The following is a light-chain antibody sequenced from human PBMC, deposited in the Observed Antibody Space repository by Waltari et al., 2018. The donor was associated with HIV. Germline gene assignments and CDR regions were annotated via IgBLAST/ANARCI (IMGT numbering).Light chain of an antibody. CDR3: QQYGSSPRALT. CDR2: GAS. Sequence: EIVLTQSPATLSLSPGERATLSCRASQSVSSYLAWYQHKPGQAPRLLIYGASSRATGIPDRFSGSGSGTDFTLTISRLEPADFAVYYCQQYGSSPRALTFGGGTKVEIK. CDR1: QSVSSY. V-gene: IGKV3-20*01. J-gene: IGKJ4*01.